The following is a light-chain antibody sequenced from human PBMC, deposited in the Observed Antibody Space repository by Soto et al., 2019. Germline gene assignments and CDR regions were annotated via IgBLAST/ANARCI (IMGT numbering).Light chain of an antibody. CDR3: SSYTTISTVV. J-gene: IGLJ3*02. V-gene: IGLV2-14*03. CDR2: NVN. CDR1: SSDVGAYNY. Sequence: QSALTQPASVSGSPGQSITLSCTGTSSDVGAYNYVSWYQQHPGKAPKLMIYNVNNRPSGVSDRFFGSKSGTTASLTISGLQAEDEADYYCSSYTTISTVVFGGGTKLTVL.